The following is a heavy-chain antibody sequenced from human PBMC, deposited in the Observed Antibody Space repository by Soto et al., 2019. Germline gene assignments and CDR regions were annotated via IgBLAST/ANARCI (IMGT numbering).Heavy chain of an antibody. CDR2: IYTSGST. CDR1: GGSISSYY. Sequence: SETLSLTCTVSGGSISSYYWSWIRQPAGKGLEWIGRIYTSGSTNYNPSLKRRVTMSVDTSKNQFSLKLSSVTAADTAVYYCARGVLSGSYYGAGYFDYWGQGTLVTVSS. D-gene: IGHD1-26*01. V-gene: IGHV4-4*07. J-gene: IGHJ4*02. CDR3: ARGVLSGSYYGAGYFDY.